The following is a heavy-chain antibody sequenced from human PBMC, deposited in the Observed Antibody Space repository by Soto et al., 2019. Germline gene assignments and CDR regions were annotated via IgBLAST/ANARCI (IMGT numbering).Heavy chain of an antibody. J-gene: IGHJ3*02. CDR1: GYTFTSYY. V-gene: IGHV1-46*01. D-gene: IGHD5-12*01. CDR3: ARDRGMLSGYAHDAFDI. Sequence: ASVKVSCKASGYTFTSYYMSWVRQAPGQGLEWMGIINPSGGSTSYAQKFQGRVTMTRDTSTSTVYMELSSLRSEDTAVYYCARDRGMLSGYAHDAFDIWGQGTMVTVSS. CDR2: INPSGGST.